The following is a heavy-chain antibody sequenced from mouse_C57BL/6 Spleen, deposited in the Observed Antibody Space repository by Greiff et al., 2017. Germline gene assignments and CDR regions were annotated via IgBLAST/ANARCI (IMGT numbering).Heavy chain of an antibody. D-gene: IGHD3-3*01. CDR1: GFSLTSYA. V-gene: IGHV2-9-1*01. J-gene: IGHJ4*01. CDR3: ARNRGVYYAMDD. CDR2: IWTGGGT. Sequence: VKLMESGPGLVAPSQSLSITCTVSGFSLTSYAIRWVRQPPGQGLEWLGVIWTGGGTNYNSALKSSLSISKDNSKSPVFLKMNRLQTDDTARYYCARNRGVYYAMDDWGQGTSGTVSS.